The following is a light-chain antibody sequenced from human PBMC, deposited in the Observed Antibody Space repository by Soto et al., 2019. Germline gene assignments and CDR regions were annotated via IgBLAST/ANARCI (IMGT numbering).Light chain of an antibody. V-gene: IGKV3-11*01. CDR1: QSVSSY. J-gene: IGKJ4*01. CDR3: QQRSNWPPLT. CDR2: DAS. Sequence: EIGLTQSPATLSLSPGERATLSCRASQSVSSYLAWYQQKPGQAPRLLIYDASNRAPGSPARFSGSGSGTDFTLTISSLEPEDFAVYYCQQRSNWPPLTFGGGTKVEIK.